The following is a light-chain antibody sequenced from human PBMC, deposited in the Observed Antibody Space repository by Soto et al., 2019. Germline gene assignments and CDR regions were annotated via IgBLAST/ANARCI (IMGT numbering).Light chain of an antibody. Sequence: ESVLTQSPGTLSLSPGERATLSCRASQSVSSSYLAWYQQKPGQAPRLLIHGVSTRATGIPDRFSGSGSGTDFTLTISRSEPEDFADYYCQQYVTSPYIFGQGTKLEIK. CDR1: QSVSSSY. J-gene: IGKJ2*01. V-gene: IGKV3-20*01. CDR3: QQYVTSPYI. CDR2: GVS.